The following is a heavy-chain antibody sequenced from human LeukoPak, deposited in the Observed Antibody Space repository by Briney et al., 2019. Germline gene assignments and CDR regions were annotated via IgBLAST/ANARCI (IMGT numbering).Heavy chain of an antibody. Sequence: HTGGSLRLSCAASGFTLSNYAMNWVRQAPGKGLEWVSSINGSGDKTYYADSVKGRFSISRDNSKNTLYLQMNSLRAEDTAVYYCAKPAKTDSADYWGQGTLVTVSS. V-gene: IGHV3-23*01. D-gene: IGHD1-14*01. CDR1: GFTLSNYA. CDR3: AKPAKTDSADY. J-gene: IGHJ4*02. CDR2: INGSGDKT.